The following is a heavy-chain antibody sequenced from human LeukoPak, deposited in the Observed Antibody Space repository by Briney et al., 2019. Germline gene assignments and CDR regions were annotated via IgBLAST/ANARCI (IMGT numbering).Heavy chain of an antibody. CDR3: ARDSNYDSSGYISY. V-gene: IGHV1-18*01. CDR1: GYTFTSYG. CDR2: ISAYNGNT. J-gene: IGHJ4*02. Sequence: GASVKVSCKASGYTFTSYGISWVRQAPGQGLEWVGWISAYNGNTNYAQKLQGRVTMTTDTSTSTAYMELRSLRSEDTAVYYCARDSNYDSSGYISYWGQGTLVTVSS. D-gene: IGHD3-22*01.